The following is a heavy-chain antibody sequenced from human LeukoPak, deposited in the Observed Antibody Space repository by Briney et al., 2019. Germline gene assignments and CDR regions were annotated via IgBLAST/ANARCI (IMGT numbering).Heavy chain of an antibody. J-gene: IGHJ6*03. V-gene: IGHV3-30*02. CDR3: AKDFDFGVVIYYMDV. CDR2: IRYDGSNK. CDR1: GFTFSSYD. D-gene: IGHD3-3*01. Sequence: GGSLRLSCAASGFTFSSYDMHWVRQAPGKGLEWVAFIRYDGSNKYYADSVKGRFTISRDNSKNTLYLQMNSLRAEDTAVYYCAKDFDFGVVIYYMDVWGKGTTVTVSS.